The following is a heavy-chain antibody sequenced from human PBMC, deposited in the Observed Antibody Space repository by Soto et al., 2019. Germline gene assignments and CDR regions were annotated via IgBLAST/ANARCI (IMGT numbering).Heavy chain of an antibody. CDR2: ISGSGGST. CDR1: GFTFSSYA. J-gene: IGHJ4*02. CDR3: AKTHHRYCSGGSCYTFDY. V-gene: IGHV3-23*01. Sequence: EVQLLESGGGLVQPGGSLRLSCAASGFTFSSYAMSWVRQAPGKGLEWVSAISGSGGSTYYADSVKGRFTISRDNSKHTLYLQMNSLRAEDTAVYYCAKTHHRYCSGGSCYTFDYWGQGTLVTVSS. D-gene: IGHD2-15*01.